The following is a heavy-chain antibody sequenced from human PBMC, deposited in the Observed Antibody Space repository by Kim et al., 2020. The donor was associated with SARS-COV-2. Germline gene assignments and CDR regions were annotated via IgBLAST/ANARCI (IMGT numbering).Heavy chain of an antibody. J-gene: IGHJ6*02. Sequence: SRINSDGSSTSYEDSVKGRFTISRDKAKNTLYLQMNSLRAEDTAVYYCAKGTEGYSSGFMVVWGQGTTFNVSS. V-gene: IGHV3-74*01. CDR2: INSDGSST. CDR3: AKGTEGYSSGFMVV. D-gene: IGHD6-25*01.